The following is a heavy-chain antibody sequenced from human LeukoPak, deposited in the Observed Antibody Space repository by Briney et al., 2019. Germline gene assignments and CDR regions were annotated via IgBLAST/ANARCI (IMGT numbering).Heavy chain of an antibody. J-gene: IGHJ4*02. V-gene: IGHV4-31*03. Sequence: SQTLSLTCTVSGGSISSGGYYWRWIRQHPGKGLEWIVYIYYSGSTYYNPSLKSRVTISVDTSKNQFSLKLSSVTAADTAVYYCARGRAVAGTLLGRYYFDYWGQGTLVTVSS. CDR1: GGSISSGGYY. CDR2: IYYSGST. CDR3: ARGRAVAGTLLGRYYFDY. D-gene: IGHD6-19*01.